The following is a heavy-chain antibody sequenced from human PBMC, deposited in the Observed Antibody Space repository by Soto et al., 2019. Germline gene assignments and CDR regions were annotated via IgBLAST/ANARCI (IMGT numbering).Heavy chain of an antibody. CDR2: IYYSGST. D-gene: IGHD3-3*01. CDR3: ARERYDFWSGYSYYYGMDV. J-gene: IGHJ6*02. CDR1: GGSISSGDYY. V-gene: IGHV4-30-4*01. Sequence: TLSLTCTVSGGSISSGDYYWSWIRQPPGKGLEWIGYIYYSGSTYYNPSLKSRVTISVDTSKNQFSLKLSSVTAADTAVYYCARERYDFWSGYSYYYGMDVWGQGTTVTVSS.